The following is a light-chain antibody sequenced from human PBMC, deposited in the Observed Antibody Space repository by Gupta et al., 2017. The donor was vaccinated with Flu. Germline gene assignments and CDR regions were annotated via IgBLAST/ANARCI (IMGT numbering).Light chain of an antibody. CDR3: QHYRHWPV. J-gene: IGKJ2*01. Sequence: GRATLSCTASESIRNNLAWYQQRPGQPPRLLIYGAFTRASGVPDRFSGSGSGTQFTLTISSLQSEDLAVYYCQHYRHWPVFGQGTKLELK. V-gene: IGKV3-15*01. CDR1: ESIRNN. CDR2: GAF.